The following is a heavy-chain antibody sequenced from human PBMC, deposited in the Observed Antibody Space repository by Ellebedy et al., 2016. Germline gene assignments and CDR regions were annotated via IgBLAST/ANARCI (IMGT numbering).Heavy chain of an antibody. J-gene: IGHJ5*02. CDR3: ARVRMVRGVTRNWFDP. CDR1: GYTFTGYY. CDR2: INPNSGGT. Sequence: ASVKVSCXASGYTFTGYYMHWVRQAPGQGLEWMGWINPNSGGTNYAQKFQGRVTMTRDTSISTAYMELSRLRSDDTAVYYCARVRMVRGVTRNWFDPWGQGTLVTVSS. V-gene: IGHV1-2*02. D-gene: IGHD3-10*01.